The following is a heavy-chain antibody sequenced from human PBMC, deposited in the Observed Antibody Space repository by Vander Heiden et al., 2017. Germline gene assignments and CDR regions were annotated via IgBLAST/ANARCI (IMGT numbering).Heavy chain of an antibody. CDR1: GFSLSTSGMR. CDR2: IDWDDDK. Sequence: QVTLKESGPALVKPTQTLTLTCTLSGFSLSTSGMRVNWIRQPPGKALELLARIDWDDDKFYSTSLKTRLTISKDTAKNQVVLIMTKMDPVDTATYYCTLTSGYYYFDYWGQGTLVTVSS. CDR3: TLTSGYYYFDY. V-gene: IGHV2-70*04. D-gene: IGHD3-22*01. J-gene: IGHJ4*02.